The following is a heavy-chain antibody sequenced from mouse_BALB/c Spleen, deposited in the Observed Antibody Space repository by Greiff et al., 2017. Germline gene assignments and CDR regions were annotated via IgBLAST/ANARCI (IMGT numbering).Heavy chain of an antibody. V-gene: IGHV5-4*02. CDR3: AREGDRYDDGYWYFDV. J-gene: IGHJ1*01. D-gene: IGHD2-14*01. CDR2: ISDGGSYT. Sequence: EVMLVESGGGLVKPGGSLKLSCAASGFTFSDYYMYWVRQTPEKRLEWVATISDGGSYTYYPDSVKGRFTISRDNAKNNLYLQMSSLKSEDTAMYYCAREGDRYDDGYWYFDVWGAGTTVTVSS. CDR1: GFTFSDYY.